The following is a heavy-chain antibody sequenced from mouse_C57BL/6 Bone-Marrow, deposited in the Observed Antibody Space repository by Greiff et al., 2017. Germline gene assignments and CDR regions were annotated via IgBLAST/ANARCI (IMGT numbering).Heavy chain of an antibody. CDR3: ARHDYVGAMDY. Sequence: DVKLVESGAGLVQPGGSLKLSCAASGFTFSDYYMYWVRQTPEKRLEWVAYISNGGGSTYYPATVKGRVTISGDNATNTLYLQMSRLKSEDTAMYYCARHDYVGAMDYWGQGTSVTVSS. CDR2: ISNGGGST. V-gene: IGHV5-12*01. CDR1: GFTFSDYY. D-gene: IGHD2-4*01. J-gene: IGHJ4*01.